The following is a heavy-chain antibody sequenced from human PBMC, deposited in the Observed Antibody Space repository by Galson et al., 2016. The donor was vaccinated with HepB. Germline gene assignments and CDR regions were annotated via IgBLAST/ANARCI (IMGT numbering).Heavy chain of an antibody. D-gene: IGHD3-22*01. V-gene: IGHV3-23*01. CDR3: AKGDYYDSSGYFPFGY. CDR1: GFTFSSYA. CDR2: ISGSGGST. Sequence: SLRLSCAASGFTFSSYAMSWVRQAPGKGLEWVSAISGSGGSTYYADSVKGRFTISRDNSKNTLYLQMNSLRAEDTAVYYCAKGDYYDSSGYFPFGYWGQGTLVTVSS. J-gene: IGHJ4*02.